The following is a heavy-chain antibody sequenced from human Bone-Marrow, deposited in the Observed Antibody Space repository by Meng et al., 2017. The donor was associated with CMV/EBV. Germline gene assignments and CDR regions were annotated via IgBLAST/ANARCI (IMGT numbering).Heavy chain of an antibody. CDR3: ARCCRITGPRWFDP. D-gene: IGHD1-14*01. V-gene: IGHV1-8*03. CDR1: GYTFTTYD. CDR2: INPNTGDS. Sequence: ASVKVSCKASGYTFTTYDINWIRQAPGQGLEWMAWINPNTGDSGYAQKFQGRLAITRDTSISTVYMELGSLRSDDTAVYYCARCCRITGPRWFDPWGQGTPVTVSS. J-gene: IGHJ5*02.